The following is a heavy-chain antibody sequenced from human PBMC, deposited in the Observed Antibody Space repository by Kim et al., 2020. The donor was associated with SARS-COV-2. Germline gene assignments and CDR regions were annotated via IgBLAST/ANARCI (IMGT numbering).Heavy chain of an antibody. CDR2: ISYDGSNK. Sequence: GGSLRLSCAASGFTFCSYAMHWVRQAPGKGLEWVAVISYDGSNKYYADSVKGRFTISRDNSKNTLYLQMNSLRAEDTAVYYCARDQRGYPPNDAFDIWGQGTMVTVSS. D-gene: IGHD3-3*01. CDR3: ARDQRGYPPNDAFDI. J-gene: IGHJ3*02. V-gene: IGHV3-30*04. CDR1: GFTFCSYA.